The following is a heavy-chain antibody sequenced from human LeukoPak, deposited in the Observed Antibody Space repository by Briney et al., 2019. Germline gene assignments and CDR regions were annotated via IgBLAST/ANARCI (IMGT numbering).Heavy chain of an antibody. CDR2: IYHSGST. J-gene: IGHJ4*02. CDR3: ARGYGVDSSSWLDY. CDR1: GGSISDNNW. D-gene: IGHD6-13*01. Sequence: PSETLSLTCAVSGGSISDNNWWSWFRQPPGKGLEWIGEIYHSGSTYYNPSLKSRVTISVDTSKNQFSLKLSSVTAADTAVYYCARGYGVDSSSWLDYWGQGTLVTVSS. V-gene: IGHV4-4*02.